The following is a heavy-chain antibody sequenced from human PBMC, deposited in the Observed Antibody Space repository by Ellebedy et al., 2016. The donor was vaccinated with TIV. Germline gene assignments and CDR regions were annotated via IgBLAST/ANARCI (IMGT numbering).Heavy chain of an antibody. Sequence: SVKVSCXASGGTFSSDAISWVRQAPGQGLEWMGGIIPIFGTANYAQKFQGRVTITADESTSTAYMELSSLRSEDTAVYYCARPPPRYCSSTSCYGFAFDIWGQGTMVTVSS. CDR1: GGTFSSDA. V-gene: IGHV1-69*13. CDR3: ARPPPRYCSSTSCYGFAFDI. D-gene: IGHD2-2*01. J-gene: IGHJ3*02. CDR2: IIPIFGTA.